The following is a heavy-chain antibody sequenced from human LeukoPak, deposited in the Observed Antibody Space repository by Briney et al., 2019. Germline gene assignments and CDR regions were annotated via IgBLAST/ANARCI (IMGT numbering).Heavy chain of an antibody. J-gene: IGHJ4*02. CDR2: IKQDGSEK. Sequence: GGSLRLSCAASGFTFSTYYMSWVRQAPGTGLEWVANIKQDGSEKYYVDSVKGRFTTSRDNSKNTLYLQMNSLRAEDTAVYYCASLPYYGSGSYEAWDYWGQGTLVTVSS. CDR1: GFTFSTYY. D-gene: IGHD3-10*01. V-gene: IGHV3-7*01. CDR3: ASLPYYGSGSYEAWDY.